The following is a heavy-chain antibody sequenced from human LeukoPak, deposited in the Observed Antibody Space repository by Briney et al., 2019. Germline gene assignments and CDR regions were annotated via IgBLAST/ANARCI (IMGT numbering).Heavy chain of an antibody. CDR3: ASSRLVGATFPFDY. CDR2: INHSGST. D-gene: IGHD1-26*01. V-gene: IGHV4-34*01. J-gene: IGHJ4*02. CDR1: SGSFSGYY. Sequence: PSETLSLTCAVYSGSFSGYYWSWIRQPPGEGREWIGEINHSGSTNYNPSLKSRVTISVDTSKNQFSLKLSSVTAADTAVYYCASSRLVGATFPFDYWGQGTLVTVSS.